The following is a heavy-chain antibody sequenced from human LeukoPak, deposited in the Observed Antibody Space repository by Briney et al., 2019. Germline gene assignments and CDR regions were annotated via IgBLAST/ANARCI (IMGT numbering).Heavy chain of an antibody. CDR3: ARDMVPGAAEEYFQH. CDR2: NSSSGSTI. CDR1: GFTFSDYY. V-gene: IGHV3-11*01. Sequence: GGSLRLSCAASGFTFSDYYMSWIRQAPGKGLEWVSYNSSSGSTIYYADSVKGRFTISRDNAKNSLYLQMNSLRAEDTAVYYCARDMVPGAAEEYFQHWGQGTLVTVSS. J-gene: IGHJ1*01. D-gene: IGHD3-10*01.